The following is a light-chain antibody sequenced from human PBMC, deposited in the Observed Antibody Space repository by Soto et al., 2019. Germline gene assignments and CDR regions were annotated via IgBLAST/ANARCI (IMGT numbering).Light chain of an antibody. J-gene: IGKJ4*01. CDR3: LQEYDYPLT. V-gene: IGKV1-6*01. CDR1: QGIRND. CDR2: AAS. Sequence: IQMTQSPSSLSASVGDRVTITGRASQGIRNDLGWYQHKPGEAPKLLIYAASSLQSGVPSRFSGSGSGTDFTLTISSLQPEDFATYYCLQEYDYPLTFGGGTKVDIK.